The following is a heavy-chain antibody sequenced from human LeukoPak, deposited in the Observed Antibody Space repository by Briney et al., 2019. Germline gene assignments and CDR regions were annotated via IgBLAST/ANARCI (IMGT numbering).Heavy chain of an antibody. D-gene: IGHD2-2*02. CDR1: GFTFSSYS. CDR3: ARSAGDIVVVPAAIDAFDI. CDR2: ISSSSSYI. V-gene: IGHV3-21*01. J-gene: IGHJ3*02. Sequence: PGGSLRLSCAASGFTFSSYSMNWVRQAPGKGLEWVSSISSSSSYIYYADSVKGRFTISRDNAKNSLYLQMSSLRAEDTAVYYCARSAGDIVVVPAAIDAFDIWGQGTMVTVSS.